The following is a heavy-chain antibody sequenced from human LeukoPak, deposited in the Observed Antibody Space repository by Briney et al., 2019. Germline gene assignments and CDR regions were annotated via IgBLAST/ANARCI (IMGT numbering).Heavy chain of an antibody. J-gene: IGHJ5*02. V-gene: IGHV4-34*01. CDR3: AREKNNWFDP. CDR1: GGSFSGYY. Sequence: KPSETLSLTCAVYGGSFSGYYWSWIRQPPGKGLEWIGEINHSGSTNYNPSLKSRVTISVDTSKNQFSLKLSSVTAADTAVYYCAREKNNWFDPWGQGTLVTVSS. CDR2: INHSGST.